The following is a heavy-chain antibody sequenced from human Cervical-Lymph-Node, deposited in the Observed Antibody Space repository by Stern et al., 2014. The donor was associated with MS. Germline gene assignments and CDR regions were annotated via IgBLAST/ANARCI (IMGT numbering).Heavy chain of an antibody. CDR1: GFSLSTSGLG. J-gene: IGHJ4*02. V-gene: IGHV2-5*02. CDR2: IYWGCQK. Sequence: QVTLKESGPALVKPTQTLTLTCTFSGFSLSTSGLGVGWIRQPPGEALEWLAYIYWGCQKRYSPSLKSRLTITKDTSKNQVVLTLTNVDPVDTATYYCAHRTAGPFDYWGQGTLVTVSS. CDR3: AHRTAGPFDY.